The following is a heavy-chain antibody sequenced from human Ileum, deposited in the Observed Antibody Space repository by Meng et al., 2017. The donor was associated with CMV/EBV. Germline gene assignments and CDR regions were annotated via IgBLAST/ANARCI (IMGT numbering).Heavy chain of an antibody. D-gene: IGHD1-1*01. J-gene: IGHJ5*02. V-gene: IGHV3-11*04. CDR2: ISGSGSMM. CDR3: AREAREELDHRWFGP. Sequence: GESLKISCAASGFTLSDYYMSWIRQAPGKGLEWISYISGSGSMMGNADSVKGRFTISRDSAKNSLYLQMNGLRAEDTAVYYCAREAREELDHRWFGPWGQGTLVTVSS. CDR1: GFTLSDYY.